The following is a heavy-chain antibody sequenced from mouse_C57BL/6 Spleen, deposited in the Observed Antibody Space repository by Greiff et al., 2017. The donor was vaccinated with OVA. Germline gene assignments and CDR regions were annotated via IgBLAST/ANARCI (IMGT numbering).Heavy chain of an antibody. CDR1: GFTFSNYW. CDR3: TGRYYYGSSYDWYFDV. J-gene: IGHJ1*03. V-gene: IGHV6-3*01. D-gene: IGHD1-1*01. CDR2: IRLKSDNYAT. Sequence: LQQSGGGLVQPGGSMKLSCVASGFTFSNYWMNWVRQSPEKGLEWVAQIRLKSDNYATHYAESVKGRFTISRDDSKSSVYLQMNNLMAEDTGIYYCTGRYYYGSSYDWYFDVWGTGTTVTVSS.